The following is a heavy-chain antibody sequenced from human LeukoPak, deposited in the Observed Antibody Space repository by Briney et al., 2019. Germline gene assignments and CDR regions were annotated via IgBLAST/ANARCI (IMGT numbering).Heavy chain of an antibody. CDR3: ASSSWYSEYFQH. V-gene: IGHV3-33*08. CDR1: GFTFSSYA. D-gene: IGHD6-13*01. J-gene: IGHJ1*01. CDR2: IWYDGSNK. Sequence: GGSLRLSCAASGFTFSSYAMHWVRQAPGKGLEWVAVIWYDGSNKYYADSVKGRFTISRDNSKNTLYLQMNSLRAEDTAVYYCASSSWYSEYFQHWGQGTLVTVSS.